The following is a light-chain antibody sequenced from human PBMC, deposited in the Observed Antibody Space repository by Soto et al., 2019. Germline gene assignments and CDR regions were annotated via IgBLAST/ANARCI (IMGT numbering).Light chain of an antibody. V-gene: IGLV2-23*01. J-gene: IGLJ2*01. CDR2: EGT. CDR1: SSDVGAHNL. Sequence: QSALTQPASVSGSPGQSIAISCTGTSSDVGAHNLVSWFQQHPGKAPKLVIYEGTKRPSGVSNRFSGSKSGNTASLTISGLQAEYEADYYCSSYAAANDRWLFGGETKLTVL. CDR3: SSYAAANDRWL.